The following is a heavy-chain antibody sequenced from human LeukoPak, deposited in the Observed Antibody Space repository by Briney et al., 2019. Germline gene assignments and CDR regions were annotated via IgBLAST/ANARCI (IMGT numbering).Heavy chain of an antibody. V-gene: IGHV4-4*02. Sequence: SETLSLTCVVSGYSISSGYWWSWVRQSPGKGLEWIGEILHSGSTNYNPSLKSRVTISVDTSNNQFSLKLTSVTAADTAVYYCARAAYSYARGFDYWGQGTLVTVS. J-gene: IGHJ4*02. D-gene: IGHD5-18*01. CDR2: ILHSGST. CDR1: GYSISSGYW. CDR3: ARAAYSYARGFDY.